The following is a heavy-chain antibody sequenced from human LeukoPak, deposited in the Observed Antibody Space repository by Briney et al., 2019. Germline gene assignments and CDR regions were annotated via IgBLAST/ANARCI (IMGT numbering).Heavy chain of an antibody. CDR2: MRRDGNEI. CDR1: GFTFSTYW. CDR3: ARSIPYGTTWYGRSDY. V-gene: IGHV3-7*03. Sequence: GGSLRLSCSASGFTFSTYWMSWVRQAPGKGLEWVANMRRDGNEIYYLDSVRGRFTISRDNAKNSLYLQMNSLRAEDTAIYYCARSIPYGTTWYGRSDYWGQGTLVTVSS. J-gene: IGHJ4*02. D-gene: IGHD6-13*01.